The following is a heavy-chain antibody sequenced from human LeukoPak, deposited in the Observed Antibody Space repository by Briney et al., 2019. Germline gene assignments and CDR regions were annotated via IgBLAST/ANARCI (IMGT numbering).Heavy chain of an antibody. CDR2: INYSGST. J-gene: IGHJ4*02. V-gene: IGHV4-39*01. Sequence: PSETLSLTCTVSGGSISSYYWAWVRQPPGKGLEWIGNINYSGSTHYNASLKSRVTISADTSKNQFSLKLSSVTAADTAVYYCGRRVAGSGYRDYWGQGTLVTVSS. CDR3: GRRVAGSGYRDY. CDR1: GGSISSYY. D-gene: IGHD3-22*01.